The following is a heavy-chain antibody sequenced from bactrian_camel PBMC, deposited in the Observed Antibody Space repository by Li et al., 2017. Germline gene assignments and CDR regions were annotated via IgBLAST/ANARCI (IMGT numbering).Heavy chain of an antibody. Sequence: HVQLVESGGGSVQAGGSLRLSCNISEKMERLYCLGWFRQPTGQEREGVASVGTDGAAIYSISVSGRFTISKDNAENKNTLYLQMDRLKADDSGDYYCAARRIPWFGAHCDADLNARAYTYWGQGTQVTVS. D-gene: IGHD3*01. CDR3: AARRIPWFGAHCDADLNARAYTY. J-gene: IGHJ4*01. CDR1: EKMERLYC. CDR2: VGTDGAA. V-gene: IGHV3S53*01.